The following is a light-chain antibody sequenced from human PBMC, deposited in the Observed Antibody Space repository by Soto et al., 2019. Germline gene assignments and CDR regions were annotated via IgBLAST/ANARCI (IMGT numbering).Light chain of an antibody. V-gene: IGLV1-44*01. CDR3: ATWNDGVFV. CDR2: SNT. J-gene: IGLJ1*01. Sequence: LTHPPSASGTPGQRVTISCSGSTSNIGRSTVSWYQQFPGAAPKLLIYSNTQRPLGVPVRFSGSKSDTSASLAISGLQSEDEADYYCATWNDGVFVFGIGTKVTVL. CDR1: TSNIGRST.